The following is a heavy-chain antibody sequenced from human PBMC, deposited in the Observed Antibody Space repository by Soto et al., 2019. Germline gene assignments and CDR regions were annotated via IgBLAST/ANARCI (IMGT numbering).Heavy chain of an antibody. V-gene: IGHV1-18*01. CDR3: ARGLGIAADKDPYNWFDP. CDR2: ISAYNGNT. J-gene: IGHJ5*02. Sequence: ASVKVSGKAAGYTFTIYGISCVRHASVQGLEWMGWISAYNGNTNYAQKLQGRVTMTTDTSTSTAYMELRSLRSDDTAVYYCARGLGIAADKDPYNWFDPWGQGTLVTVS. D-gene: IGHD6-13*01. CDR1: GYTFTIYG.